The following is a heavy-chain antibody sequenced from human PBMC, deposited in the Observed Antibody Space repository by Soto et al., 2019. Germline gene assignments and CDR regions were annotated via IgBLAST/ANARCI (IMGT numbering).Heavy chain of an antibody. J-gene: IGHJ6*02. D-gene: IGHD3-10*01. Sequence: ASVKVSCKASGYTFTSYAMHWVRQAPGQRLEWMGWINAGNGNTKYSQKFQGRVTITRDTSASTAYMELSSLRSEDTAVYYCARGGSYGSGSYGSSYYYYGMDVWGQGTTVTVSS. CDR1: GYTFTSYA. V-gene: IGHV1-3*01. CDR3: ARGGSYGSGSYGSSYYYYGMDV. CDR2: INAGNGNT.